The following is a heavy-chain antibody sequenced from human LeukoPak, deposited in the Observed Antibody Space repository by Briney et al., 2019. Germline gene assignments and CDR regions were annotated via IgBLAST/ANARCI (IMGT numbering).Heavy chain of an antibody. V-gene: IGHV3-66*01. CDR2: THSDGTT. CDR3: ARPSSLDGSGRYYIDY. J-gene: IGHJ4*02. Sequence: GGSLRLSCAASGFTFSSYAMSWVRQAPGKGLEWVSVTHSDGTTYYADSVKGRFTISRDNSKNTLYLQMNSLRDEDTAVYYCARPSSLDGSGRYYIDYWGQGTLVTVSS. D-gene: IGHD3-10*01. CDR1: GFTFSSYA.